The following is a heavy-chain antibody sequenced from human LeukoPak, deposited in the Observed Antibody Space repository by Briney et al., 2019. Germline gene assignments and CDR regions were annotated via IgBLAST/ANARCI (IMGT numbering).Heavy chain of an antibody. D-gene: IGHD3-16*02. V-gene: IGHV3-7*01. Sequence: GGSLRLSCAASGFTFSSYWMSWVRQAPGKGLEWVANMKQDGSEKYYVDSVKGRFTISRDNAKNSLYLQMNSLRAEDTAVYYCARGQVITFGGVIVIGGYYFDYWGQGTLVTVSS. CDR2: MKQDGSEK. CDR3: ARGQVITFGGVIVIGGYYFDY. J-gene: IGHJ4*02. CDR1: GFTFSSYW.